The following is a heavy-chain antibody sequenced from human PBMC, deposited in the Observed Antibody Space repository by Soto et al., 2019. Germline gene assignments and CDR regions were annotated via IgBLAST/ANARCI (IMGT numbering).Heavy chain of an antibody. J-gene: IGHJ6*02. V-gene: IGHV3-30*18. D-gene: IGHD4-17*01. CDR1: GFTFSTYG. Sequence: QVQLVESGGGEVQPGRSVTISCAASGFTFSTYGMHWVHQTPGKGLEWVAVISYDGTNKFYSYSVKGRFTISRDNFKNTLTLQMNSLRADDTAVYSCAKDLQSYGDYDYYCYGMDVWGLGTRVTVSS. CDR3: AKDLQSYGDYDYYCYGMDV. CDR2: ISYDGTNK.